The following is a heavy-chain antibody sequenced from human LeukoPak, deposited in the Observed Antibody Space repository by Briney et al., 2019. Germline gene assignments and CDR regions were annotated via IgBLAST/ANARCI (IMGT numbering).Heavy chain of an antibody. D-gene: IGHD4-17*01. CDR1: GYTFTSYV. J-gene: IGHJ4*02. CDR3: LRDHLYGEGDY. V-gene: IGHV1-18*01. Sequence: ASVKVSCKASGYTFTSYVISWVRQAPGQGLEWMGWISAYNGNTNYAQKLQGRGTMTPDTSTTPATMYLSSLRSYDTAVYYCLRDHLYGEGDYWGQGTLVTVSS. CDR2: ISAYNGNT.